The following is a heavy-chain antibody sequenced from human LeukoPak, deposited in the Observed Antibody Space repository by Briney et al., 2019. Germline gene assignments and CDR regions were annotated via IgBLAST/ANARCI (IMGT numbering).Heavy chain of an antibody. D-gene: IGHD3-3*01. Sequence: ASVKVSCKASGGTFSSYAISWVRQAPGQGLEWTGRIIPILGIANYAQKFQGRVTITADKSTSTAYMELSSLRSEDTAVYYCARDNLYYGSDYWGQGTLVTVSS. CDR1: GGTFSSYA. J-gene: IGHJ4*02. V-gene: IGHV1-69*04. CDR3: ARDNLYYGSDY. CDR2: IIPILGIA.